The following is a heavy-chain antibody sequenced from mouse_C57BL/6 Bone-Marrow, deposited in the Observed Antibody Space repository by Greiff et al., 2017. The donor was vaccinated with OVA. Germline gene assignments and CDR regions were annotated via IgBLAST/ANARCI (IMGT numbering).Heavy chain of an antibody. CDR1: GYTFTSYW. CDR3: ARWLLRGWYFDV. Sequence: QVQLQQPGAELVKPGASVKLSCKASGYTFTSYWMHWVKQRPGQGLEWIGMIHPNSGSTNYNEKFKSKATLTVDKSSSTAYMQLSSLTSEDSAVYYWARWLLRGWYFDVWGTGTTVTVSS. V-gene: IGHV1-64*01. CDR2: IHPNSGST. D-gene: IGHD2-3*01. J-gene: IGHJ1*03.